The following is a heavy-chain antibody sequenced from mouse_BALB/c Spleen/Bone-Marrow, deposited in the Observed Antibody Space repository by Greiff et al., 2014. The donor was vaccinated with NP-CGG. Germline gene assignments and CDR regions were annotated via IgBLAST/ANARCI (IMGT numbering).Heavy chain of an antibody. J-gene: IGHJ3*01. V-gene: IGHV14-3*02. CDR1: GFNIKDPY. D-gene: IGHD3-1*01. Sequence: EVQLQQSGAELVKPGASVKLSCTASGFNIKDPYMHWVKQRPEQGLEWLGRIDPANGNIKSDPKFQAKATKAADTSSNTAYRHSSSLKSEDTAVYYWAIGEGERAALAYWGQGTLVTVSA. CDR2: IDPANGNI. CDR3: AIGEGERAALAY.